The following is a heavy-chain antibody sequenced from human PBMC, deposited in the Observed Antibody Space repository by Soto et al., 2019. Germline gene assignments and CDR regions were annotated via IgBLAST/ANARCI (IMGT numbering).Heavy chain of an antibody. CDR1: GYSFTIYW. CDR2: IYPGDSDT. V-gene: IGHV5-51*01. Sequence: GESLKISCKGSGYSFTIYWIGWVRQRPGKGLEWMGIIYPGDSDTRYSPSFQGQVTISADKSISTAYLQWSSLKASDTAMYYCARHNCGGDCSPYYYYGMDVWGQGTTVTVSS. J-gene: IGHJ6*02. D-gene: IGHD2-21*02. CDR3: ARHNCGGDCSPYYYYGMDV.